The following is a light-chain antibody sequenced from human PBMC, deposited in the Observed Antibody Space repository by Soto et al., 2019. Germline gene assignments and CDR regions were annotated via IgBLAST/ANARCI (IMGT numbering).Light chain of an antibody. CDR1: QSVSGD. CDR2: DAS. V-gene: IGKV3-15*01. CDR3: QQYNNWPIT. Sequence: EIVFTQSPCTLSLSPGERATLSCRASQSVSGDLAWYHHKPGQAPRLLIYDASTRALDTPARFAGSGAGTEFTLTISSLQSEDFAVYFCQQYNNWPITFGQGTRLEIK. J-gene: IGKJ5*01.